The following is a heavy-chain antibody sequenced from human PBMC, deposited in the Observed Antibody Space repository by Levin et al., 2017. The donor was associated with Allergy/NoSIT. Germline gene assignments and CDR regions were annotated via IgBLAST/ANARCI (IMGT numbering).Heavy chain of an antibody. Sequence: RGESLKISCAASGFTFSSYGMHWVRQAPGKGLEWVAVLSYDGSNKYYTDSVKGRFTISRDNSKNTLYLQMSSLRAEDTAVYYCAKTCGKGGGPHWYFDLWGRGTLVTVSS. CDR3: AKTCGKGGGPHWYFDL. CDR2: LSYDGSNK. J-gene: IGHJ2*01. V-gene: IGHV3-30*18. D-gene: IGHD4-23*01. CDR1: GFTFSSYG.